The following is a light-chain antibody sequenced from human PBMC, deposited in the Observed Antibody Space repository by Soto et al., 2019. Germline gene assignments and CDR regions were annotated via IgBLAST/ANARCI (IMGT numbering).Light chain of an antibody. CDR1: QSVSGS. Sequence: EIVMTQSPATLSVSPGERATLSCRASQSVSGSLAWYQQKPGQAPRLLIYASSTRAAGVPARFSGSGSGTDFTLTISSLQSEDFAVYYCQQYNNWPGTFGQGTKVDIK. J-gene: IGKJ1*01. V-gene: IGKV3-15*01. CDR3: QQYNNWPGT. CDR2: ASS.